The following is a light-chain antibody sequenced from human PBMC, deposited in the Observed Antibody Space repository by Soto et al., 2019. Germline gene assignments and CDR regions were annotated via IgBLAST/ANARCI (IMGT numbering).Light chain of an antibody. J-gene: IGLJ3*02. Sequence: QSALTQPASVSGFPGQSITISRTGASSDVGGYNYVSWYQQHPGKAPKLIIYDVSNRPSGVSNRFSGSKSGNTASLTVSGLQAEDEADYYCSSYTSSSSWVFGGGTKLTVL. CDR3: SSYTSSSSWV. CDR2: DVS. CDR1: SSDVGGYNY. V-gene: IGLV2-14*01.